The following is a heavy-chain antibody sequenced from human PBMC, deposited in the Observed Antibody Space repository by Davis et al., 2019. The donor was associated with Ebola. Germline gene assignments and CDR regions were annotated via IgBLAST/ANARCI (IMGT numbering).Heavy chain of an antibody. CDR1: GFTFSGSA. Sequence: GESLKISCAASGFTFSGSAMHWVRQASGKGLEWVGRIRSKANSYATAYAASVKGRFTISRDDSKNTAYLQMNSLKTEDTAVYYCLSVVITPHDAFDIWGQGTMVTVSS. CDR3: LSVVITPHDAFDI. V-gene: IGHV3-73*01. CDR2: IRSKANSYAT. J-gene: IGHJ3*02. D-gene: IGHD3-22*01.